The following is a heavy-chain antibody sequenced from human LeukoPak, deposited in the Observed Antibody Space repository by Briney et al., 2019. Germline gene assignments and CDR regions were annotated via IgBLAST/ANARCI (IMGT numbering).Heavy chain of an antibody. V-gene: IGHV1-8*02. CDR2: MNPNSGNT. Sequence: GASVKVSCKASGYTFTSYDINWVRQATGQGLEWMGWMNPNSGNTGYAQKFQGRVTMTRDTSINTAYMELSSLRFDDTAVYYCARGATAGRFSLRPTGAYYMDVRGKGTTVTVSS. CDR1: GYTFTSYD. J-gene: IGHJ6*03. CDR3: ARGATAGRFSLRPTGAYYMDV. D-gene: IGHD6-13*01.